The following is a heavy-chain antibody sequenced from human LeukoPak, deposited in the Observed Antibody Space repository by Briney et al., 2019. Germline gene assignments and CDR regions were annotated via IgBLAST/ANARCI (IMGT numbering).Heavy chain of an antibody. CDR2: INPNSGGT. D-gene: IGHD1-26*01. CDR1: GYTFTGYY. CDR3: ATPGQWELLRGAFDI. J-gene: IGHJ3*02. Sequence: ASVNVSCKASGYTFTGYYMHWVRQAPGQGLEWMGWINPNSGGTNYAQKFQGRVTMTRDTSISTAYMELSRLRSDDTAVYYCATPGQWELLRGAFDIWGQGTMVTVSS. V-gene: IGHV1-2*02.